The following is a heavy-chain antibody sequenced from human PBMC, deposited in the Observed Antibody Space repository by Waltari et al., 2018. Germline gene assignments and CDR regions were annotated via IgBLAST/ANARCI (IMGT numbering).Heavy chain of an antibody. CDR3: AKDQKGELL. CDR1: GSTFGRYA. J-gene: IGHJ4*02. CDR2: ISGSGGST. D-gene: IGHD1-26*01. V-gene: IGHV3-23*01. Sequence: EWQLLESGGGLVQPGGSLRLSCAASGSTFGRYAMSWVRQAPGKGLEWVSAISGSGGSTYYADSVKGRFTISRDNSKNTLYLQMNSLRAEDTAVYYCAKDQKGELLWGQGTLVTVSS.